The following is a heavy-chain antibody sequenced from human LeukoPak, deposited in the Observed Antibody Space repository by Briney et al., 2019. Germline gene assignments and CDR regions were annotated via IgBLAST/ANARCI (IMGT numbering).Heavy chain of an antibody. CDR3: ARGRREGRPWDY. CDR1: GFTFNDFY. D-gene: IGHD3-10*01. V-gene: IGHV3-11*04. Sequence: PGGSLRLSCAASGFTFNDFYMSWIRQAPGKGLEWVSNISSSGSSISYADSVKGRFTISRDNAKNSLYLQMNSLTAEDTAVYYCARGRREGRPWDYWGQGTLVTVSS. J-gene: IGHJ4*02. CDR2: ISSSGSSI.